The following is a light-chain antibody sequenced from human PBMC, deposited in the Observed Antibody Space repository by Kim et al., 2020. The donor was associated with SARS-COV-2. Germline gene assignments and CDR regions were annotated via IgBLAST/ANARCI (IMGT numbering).Light chain of an antibody. V-gene: IGKV3-20*01. Sequence: EIVLTQSPGTLSMSPGERATLSCRASQTVNYNYLAWYQHKPGQAPRLLIHDASSRATGIPDRFSGSGSGTDFTLTISRLEPEDVAVYYCQQYRRSAAFGQGTKVDIK. J-gene: IGKJ1*01. CDR2: DAS. CDR1: QTVNYNY. CDR3: QQYRRSAA.